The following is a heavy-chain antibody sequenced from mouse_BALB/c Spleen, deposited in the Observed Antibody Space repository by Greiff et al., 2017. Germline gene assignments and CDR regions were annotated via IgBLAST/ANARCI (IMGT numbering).Heavy chain of an antibody. V-gene: IGHV1-77*01. CDR2: IYPGSGNT. CDR1: GYTFTDYY. Sequence: VQLQQSGAELARPGASVKLSCKASGYTFTDYYINWVKQRTGQGLEWIGEIYPGSGNTYYNEKFKGKATLTADKSSSTAYMQLSSLTSEDSAVYFCARKRYYAMDYWGQGTSVTVSS. J-gene: IGHJ4*01. CDR3: ARKRYYAMDY.